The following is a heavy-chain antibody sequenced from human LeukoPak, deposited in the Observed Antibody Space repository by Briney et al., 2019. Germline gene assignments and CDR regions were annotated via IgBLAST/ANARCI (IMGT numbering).Heavy chain of an antibody. CDR3: ARSAVNWRDAFDI. CDR1: GGSISSSSYY. J-gene: IGHJ3*02. Sequence: PSETLSLTCTVSGGSISSSSYYWGWIRQPPGKGLEWIGSIYYSGSTYYNPSLKSRVTISADTSKNQFSLKLSSVTAADTAVYYCARSAVNWRDAFDIWGQGTMVTVSS. V-gene: IGHV4-39*01. D-gene: IGHD1-1*01. CDR2: IYYSGST.